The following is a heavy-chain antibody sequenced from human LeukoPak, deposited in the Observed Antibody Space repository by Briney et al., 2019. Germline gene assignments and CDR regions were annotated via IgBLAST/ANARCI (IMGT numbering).Heavy chain of an antibody. Sequence: PSETLSLTCTVSGGSISSSSYYWGWIRQPPGKGLEWIGSIYYSGSTYYNPSLESRVTISVDTSKNQFSLKLSSVTAADTAVYYCARDGITGTTKNYYYYYGMDVWGQGTTVTVSS. CDR2: IYYSGST. CDR3: ARDGITGTTKNYYYYYGMDV. V-gene: IGHV4-39*07. CDR1: GGSISSSSYY. D-gene: IGHD1-20*01. J-gene: IGHJ6*02.